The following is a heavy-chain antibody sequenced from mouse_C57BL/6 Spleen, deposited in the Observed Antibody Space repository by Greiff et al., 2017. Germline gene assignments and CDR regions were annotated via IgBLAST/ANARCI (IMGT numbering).Heavy chain of an antibody. D-gene: IGHD1-1*01. CDR3: ARVYGSSPFAY. Sequence: VQLQQSGPELVKPGASVKISCKASGYSFTSYYIHWVKQRPGQGLEWIGWIYPGSGNTKYNEKFKGKATLTADTSSSTDYMQLSSITYEDSAVYYCARVYGSSPFAYWGKGTLVTVSA. CDR1: GYSFTSYY. V-gene: IGHV1-66*01. J-gene: IGHJ3*01. CDR2: IYPGSGNT.